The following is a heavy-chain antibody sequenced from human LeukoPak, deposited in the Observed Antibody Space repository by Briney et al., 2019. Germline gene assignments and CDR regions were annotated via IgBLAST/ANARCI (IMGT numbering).Heavy chain of an antibody. CDR2: IYHSGST. CDR1: GGSISSGGYS. Sequence: SETLSLTCAVSGGSISSGGYSWSWIRQPPGKGLEWIGYIYHSGSTNYNPSLKSRVTISVDTSKNQFSLKLSSVTAADTAVYYCARGPLLDYWGQGTLVTVSS. J-gene: IGHJ4*02. V-gene: IGHV4-30-2*01. CDR3: ARGPLLDY.